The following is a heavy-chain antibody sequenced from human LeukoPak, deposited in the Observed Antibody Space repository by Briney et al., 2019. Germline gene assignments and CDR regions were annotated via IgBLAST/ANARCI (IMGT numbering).Heavy chain of an antibody. D-gene: IGHD1-26*01. Sequence: GGSLRLSCAASGFTFDDYAMHWVRQAPGKGLEWVSGISWNGGSIAYADSVKGRFTISRDNAKSSLYLQMNSLRGEDTAFYYCAKDRSSGNYQYIEYWGQGTLVTVSS. CDR1: GFTFDDYA. J-gene: IGHJ4*02. CDR2: ISWNGGSI. CDR3: AKDRSSGNYQYIEY. V-gene: IGHV3-9*01.